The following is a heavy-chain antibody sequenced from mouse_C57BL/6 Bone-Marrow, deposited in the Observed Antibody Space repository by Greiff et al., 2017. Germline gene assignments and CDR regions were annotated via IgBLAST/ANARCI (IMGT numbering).Heavy chain of an antibody. CDR3: TRPAVDYYAMDY. CDR1: GFTFSSYA. Sequence: EVNVVESGEGLVKPGGSLKLSCAASGFTFSSYAMSWVRQTPEKRLEWVAYISSGGDYIYYADTVKGRFTISRDNARNTLYLQMSSLKSEDTAMYYCTRPAVDYYAMDYWGQGTSVTVSS. V-gene: IGHV5-9-1*02. CDR2: ISSGGDYI. D-gene: IGHD1-1*01. J-gene: IGHJ4*01.